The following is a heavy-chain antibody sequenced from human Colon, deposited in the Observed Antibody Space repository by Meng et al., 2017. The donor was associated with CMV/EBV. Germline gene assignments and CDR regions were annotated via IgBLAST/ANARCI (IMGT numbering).Heavy chain of an antibody. CDR1: GGSISSDY. J-gene: IGHJ6*02. Sequence: SETLSLTCTVSGGSISSDYWSWIRQPPGKGLEWILYIYPSGITKHNPSLKSRVTISVDTSKNQLSLRLSSVTAADTGVYYCARGGSSGYCGLDVWGQGTTVTVSS. CDR2: IYPSGIT. D-gene: IGHD2-15*01. V-gene: IGHV4-59*01. CDR3: ARGGSSGYCGLDV.